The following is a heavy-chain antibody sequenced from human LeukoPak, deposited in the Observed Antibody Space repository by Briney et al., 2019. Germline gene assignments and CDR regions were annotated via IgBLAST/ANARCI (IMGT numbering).Heavy chain of an antibody. D-gene: IGHD5-18*01. CDR2: ISAYNGNT. J-gene: IGHJ4*02. CDR1: GYTFTNYV. CDR3: ARETLIRGYSYGGDY. V-gene: IGHV1-18*01. Sequence: ASVKVSCKASGYTFTNYVISWVRQAPGQGLEWMGWISAYNGNTNYAQKLQGRVTMTTDTSTSTAYMELRSLRSDDTAVYYCARETLIRGYSYGGDYWGQGTLVTVSS.